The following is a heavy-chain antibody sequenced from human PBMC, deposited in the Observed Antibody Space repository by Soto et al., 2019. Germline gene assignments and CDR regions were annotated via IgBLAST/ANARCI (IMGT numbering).Heavy chain of an antibody. V-gene: IGHV1-2*02. CDR3: GRGRSGQIVVFY. CDR2: IGPESGAT. Sequence: AAVKVSCKASGYTFTGHYIHWVRQAPEQGPEWMGEIGPESGATRYAQKFQGRVTMTRDMSITTVYMELNNLSPDDTAVYYCGRGRSGQIVVFYWGQGTPVTVSS. CDR1: GYTFTGHY. J-gene: IGHJ4*02. D-gene: IGHD5-12*01.